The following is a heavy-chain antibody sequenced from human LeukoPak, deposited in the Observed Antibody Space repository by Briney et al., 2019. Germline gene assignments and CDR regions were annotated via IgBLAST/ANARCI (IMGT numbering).Heavy chain of an antibody. D-gene: IGHD3-10*01. Sequence: PGRSLRLSCAASGFTFSSYGMHWVRQAPGKGLEWVAVIWYDGSNKYYADSVKGRFTISSDNSKSTLYLQMNSLRAEDTAVYYCTFEIRRSQGAFDIWGQGTMITVSS. V-gene: IGHV3-33*01. CDR3: TFEIRRSQGAFDI. CDR1: GFTFSSYG. CDR2: IWYDGSNK. J-gene: IGHJ3*02.